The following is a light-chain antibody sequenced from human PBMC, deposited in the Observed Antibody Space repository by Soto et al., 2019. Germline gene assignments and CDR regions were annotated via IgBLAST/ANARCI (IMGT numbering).Light chain of an antibody. J-gene: IGKJ1*01. CDR3: MQATQFPRT. V-gene: IGKV2-24*01. CDR2: QIS. CDR1: QSLQHDNGNTY. Sequence: DLLMTQSPLSSPVTLGQPASISCRSSQSLQHDNGNTYLSWLQVRPGQPPRVLLYQISNRFSGVPDRFSGSGAGTDFTLKISRVEAEDVGVYYCMQATQFPRTFGQGTKVEI.